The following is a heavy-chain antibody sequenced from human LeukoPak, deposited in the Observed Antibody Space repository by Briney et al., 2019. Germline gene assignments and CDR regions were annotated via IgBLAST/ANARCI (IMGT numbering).Heavy chain of an antibody. CDR1: GGSISSSSYY. CDR3: ASESRVVILRELYFDY. V-gene: IGHV4-39*07. CDR2: IYYSGST. Sequence: PSETQSLTCTVSGGSISSSSYYWGWIRQPPGKGLEWIGSIYYSGSTYYNPSLKSRVTISVDTSKNQFSLKLSSVTAADTAVYYCASESRVVILRELYFDYWGQGTLVTVSS. J-gene: IGHJ4*02. D-gene: IGHD3-3*01.